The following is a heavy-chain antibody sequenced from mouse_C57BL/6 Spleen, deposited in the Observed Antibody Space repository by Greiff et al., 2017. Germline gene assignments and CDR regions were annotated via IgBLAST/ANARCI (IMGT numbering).Heavy chain of an antibody. Sequence: QVQLQQSGPELVKPGASVKLSCKASGYTFTSYDINWVKQRPGQGLEWIGWIYPRDGSTTYNEKFKGKATLTVDTSSSTAYMELHSLTSEDSAVYFCARRSGSSYWYFDVWGTGTTVTVSS. CDR1: GYTFTSYD. J-gene: IGHJ1*03. CDR2: IYPRDGST. V-gene: IGHV1-85*01. CDR3: ARRSGSSYWYFDV. D-gene: IGHD1-1*01.